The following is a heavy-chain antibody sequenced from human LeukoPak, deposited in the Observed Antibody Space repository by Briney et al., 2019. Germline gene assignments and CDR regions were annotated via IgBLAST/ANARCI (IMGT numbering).Heavy chain of an antibody. V-gene: IGHV4-4*07. CDR3: ARLDLGYYYDSSGYLAGDAFDI. Sequence: SETLSLTCTVSGGSISSYYWSWIRQPAGKGLEWIGRIYTSGSTNYNPSLKSRVTISVDTSKNQFSLKLSSVTAADTAVYYCARLDLGYYYDSSGYLAGDAFDIWGQGTMVTVSS. D-gene: IGHD3-22*01. CDR1: GGSISSYY. CDR2: IYTSGST. J-gene: IGHJ3*02.